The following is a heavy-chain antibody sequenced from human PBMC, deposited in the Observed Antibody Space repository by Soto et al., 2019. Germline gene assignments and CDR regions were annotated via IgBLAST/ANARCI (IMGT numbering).Heavy chain of an antibody. V-gene: IGHV3-30-3*01. CDR1: GFTFSSYS. CDR2: ISLDGSKK. Sequence: PGGSLRLSCAASGFTFSSYSMHWVRQAPGRGLEWVAVISLDGSKKYYTDSVKGRFTISRDNSRNTLYVQMNNLRPEDTAVYYCANSPLPDSSSPPYYFDFWGQGTQV. D-gene: IGHD6-13*01. CDR3: ANSPLPDSSSPPYYFDF. J-gene: IGHJ4*02.